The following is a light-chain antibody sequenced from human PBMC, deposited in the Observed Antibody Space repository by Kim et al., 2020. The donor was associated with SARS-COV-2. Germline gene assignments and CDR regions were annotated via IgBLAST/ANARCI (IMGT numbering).Light chain of an antibody. V-gene: IGLV1-44*01. CDR1: SSNIGSNT. J-gene: IGLJ2*01. CDR3: AAWDDSSVV. CDR2: SNN. Sequence: ELTQPPSASGTPGQRVTISCSGSSSNIGSNTVNWYQQLPGTAPKLLIYSNNQRPSGVPDRFSGSKSGTSASLAISGLQSEDEADYYCAAWDDSSVVFG.